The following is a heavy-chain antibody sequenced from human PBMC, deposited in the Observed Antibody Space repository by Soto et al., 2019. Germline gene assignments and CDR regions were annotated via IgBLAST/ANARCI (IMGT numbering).Heavy chain of an antibody. D-gene: IGHD6-13*01. CDR2: ISYDGSNK. Sequence: QVQLVESGGGVVQPGRSLRLSCAASGFTFSSYGMHWVRQAPGKGLEWVAVISYDGSNKYYADSVKGRFTISRDNSKNTLYLQMNSLRAEDTAVYYCAKVPLYSSSWHWGQGTLVTVSS. J-gene: IGHJ4*02. V-gene: IGHV3-30*18. CDR1: GFTFSSYG. CDR3: AKVPLYSSSWH.